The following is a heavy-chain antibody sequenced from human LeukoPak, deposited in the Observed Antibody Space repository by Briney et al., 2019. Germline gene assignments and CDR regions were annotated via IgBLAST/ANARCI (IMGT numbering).Heavy chain of an antibody. CDR3: ARAFVEYYDSSGYYY. Sequence: SETLSLTCAVYGGSSSGYYWSWVRQPPGTGLEWIGAINHSGSTNYNPSLKSRVTISVDPSKNQFSLKLSSVTAADTAVYYCARAFVEYYDSSGYYYWGQGTLVTVSS. V-gene: IGHV4-34*01. CDR2: INHSGST. CDR1: GGSSSGYY. D-gene: IGHD3-22*01. J-gene: IGHJ4*02.